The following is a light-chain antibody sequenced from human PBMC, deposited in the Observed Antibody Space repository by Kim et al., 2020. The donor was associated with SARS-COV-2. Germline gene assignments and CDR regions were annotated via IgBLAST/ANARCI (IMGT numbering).Light chain of an antibody. Sequence: PGKAAGITWGGNNIGSKSVHWYQQKPGQAPVLVIYYDSDRPSGIPERFSGSNSGNTATLTISRVEAGDEADYYCQVWDSSSDHPVFGGGTQLTVL. J-gene: IGLJ3*02. CDR3: QVWDSSSDHPV. V-gene: IGLV3-21*04. CDR2: YDS. CDR1: NIGSKS.